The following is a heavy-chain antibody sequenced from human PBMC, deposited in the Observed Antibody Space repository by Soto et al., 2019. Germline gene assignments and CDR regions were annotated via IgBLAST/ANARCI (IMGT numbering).Heavy chain of an antibody. Sequence: QITLNESGPTVVKPTETLTLTCTFSGFSLTTSGVGVGWVRQSPGKAPEWLACIYWDDDKRYSTSLKSRFTITKDTTKHQVVPTMAHVDPADTATYYCAHRVLRAVFGLVTTSAIYFDFWGQGTPVVVSS. V-gene: IGHV2-5*02. J-gene: IGHJ4*02. D-gene: IGHD3-3*01. CDR1: GFSLTTSGVG. CDR2: IYWDDDK. CDR3: AHRVLRAVFGLVTTSAIYFDF.